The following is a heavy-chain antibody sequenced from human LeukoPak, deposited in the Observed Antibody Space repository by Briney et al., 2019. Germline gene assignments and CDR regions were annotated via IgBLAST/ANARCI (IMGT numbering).Heavy chain of an antibody. CDR2: IIPIFGTA. Sequence: SVKVSCKASGGTFSSYAISWVRQAPGQGREWMGGIIPIFGTANYAQKVQGRVTITTDESTSTDYMELGSLRSEDTAVYYCARGASFWSGPTYYYYMDVWGKGTTVTVSS. D-gene: IGHD3-3*01. V-gene: IGHV1-69*05. J-gene: IGHJ6*03. CDR3: ARGASFWSGPTYYYYMDV. CDR1: GGTFSSYA.